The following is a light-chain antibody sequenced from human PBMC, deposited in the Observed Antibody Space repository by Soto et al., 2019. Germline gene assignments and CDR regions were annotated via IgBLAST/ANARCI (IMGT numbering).Light chain of an antibody. Sequence: QAVVTQPPSVSGAPGQRVTISCTGSSSNIGAHFDVHWYQHLPGTAPKLLIFGNSIRPSGVPDRFSGSKSGTSASLAITGLQAEDEADYYCQSYDSSLSGAYVFGTGTKLTVL. CDR1: SSNIGAHFD. J-gene: IGLJ1*01. CDR2: GNS. V-gene: IGLV1-40*01. CDR3: QSYDSSLSGAYV.